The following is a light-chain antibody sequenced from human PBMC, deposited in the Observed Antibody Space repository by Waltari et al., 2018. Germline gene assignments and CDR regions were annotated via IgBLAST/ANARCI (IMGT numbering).Light chain of an antibody. CDR1: QRVANNY. Sequence: EIVLTQSPGTLSLSPGEGATLSSRASQRVANNYVAWYRQKPGQAPSLPIYYASSRATGVPDRISGSGSGTDFTLTLSRLEPEDFAVYFCQLYDSTHGFSFGQGTKLEIK. V-gene: IGKV3-20*01. J-gene: IGKJ2*03. CDR3: QLYDSTHGFS. CDR2: YAS.